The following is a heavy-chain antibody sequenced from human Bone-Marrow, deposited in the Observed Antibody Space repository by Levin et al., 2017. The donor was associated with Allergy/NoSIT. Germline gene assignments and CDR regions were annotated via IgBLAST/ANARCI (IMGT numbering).Heavy chain of an antibody. CDR1: GASINSTNYY. CDR3: ARLADNWNVNWFDP. CDR2: IYYNIYS. D-gene: IGHD1-20*01. J-gene: IGHJ5*02. Sequence: SETLSLTCTVSGASINSTNYYWGWIRQPPGKGLEWIGTIYYNIYSYYNASLKSRVTISKDTSKNQFPLKLSSVTAADTAVYYCARLADNWNVNWFDPWGQGTLVTVSS. V-gene: IGHV4-39*06.